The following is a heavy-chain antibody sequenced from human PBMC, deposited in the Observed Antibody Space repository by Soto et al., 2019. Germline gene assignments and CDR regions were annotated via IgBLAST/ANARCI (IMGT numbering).Heavy chain of an antibody. J-gene: IGHJ4*02. D-gene: IGHD3-9*01. V-gene: IGHV4-39*01. Sequence: SETLSLTCTVSGGSMSSSSYYWGWIRQPPGKGLEWIANMYFSGFYSGSTSYNPSLKSRVTISVDTSKNQFSLQVSSVTAADTAVYYCARGFDILTFGFCLDYWGQGTLVTVSS. CDR2: MYFSGFYSGST. CDR3: ARGFDILTFGFCLDY. CDR1: GGSMSSSSYY.